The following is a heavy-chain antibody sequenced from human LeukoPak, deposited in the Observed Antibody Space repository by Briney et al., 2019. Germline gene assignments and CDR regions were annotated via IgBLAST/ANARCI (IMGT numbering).Heavy chain of an antibody. J-gene: IGHJ5*02. CDR3: ARGLGPGNWFDP. CDR2: IYHSGST. Sequence: SETLSLTCTVSGGSISSSSYYWGWIRQPPGKGLEWIGSIYHSGSTFYNPSLKSRVTISVDTSKNQFSLKLSSVTAADTAMFYCARGLGPGNWFDPWGQGTLVTVSS. D-gene: IGHD3-10*01. V-gene: IGHV4-39*07. CDR1: GGSISSSSYY.